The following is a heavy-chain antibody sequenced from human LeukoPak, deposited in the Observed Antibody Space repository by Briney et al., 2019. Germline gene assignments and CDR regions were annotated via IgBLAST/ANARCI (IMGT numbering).Heavy chain of an antibody. CDR3: ARDMSMITSGGVIVNDY. Sequence: SVKVSCKASGGTLSNSPISWVRQAPGQGLEWMGRLIPVFGSGNYAQKFQGRITITADKSTSTTYMELSHLRSEDTAVYYCARDMSMITSGGVIVNDYWGQGTLVVVSS. V-gene: IGHV1-69*06. CDR1: GGTLSNSP. D-gene: IGHD3-16*02. CDR2: LIPVFGSG. J-gene: IGHJ4*02.